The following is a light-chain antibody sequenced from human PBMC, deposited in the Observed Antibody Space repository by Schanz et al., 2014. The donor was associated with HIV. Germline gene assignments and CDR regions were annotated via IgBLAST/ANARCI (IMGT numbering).Light chain of an antibody. CDR1: QYISRW. CDR2: QAS. J-gene: IGKJ2*01. Sequence: DIQMTQSPSTLSASVGDGVTITCRASQYISRWLAWYQQKPGQAPHLLIYQASTLQTGVSSRFSGSGSGTEFTLTISSLQPADFATYYCQQYDSYPYTFGQGTKLEIK. CDR3: QQYDSYPYT. V-gene: IGKV1-5*03.